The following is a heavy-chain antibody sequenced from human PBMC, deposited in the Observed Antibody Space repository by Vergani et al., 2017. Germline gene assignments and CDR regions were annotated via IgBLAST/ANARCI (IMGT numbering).Heavy chain of an antibody. J-gene: IGHJ4*02. Sequence: QVTLRESGPALVKPTQTLTLTCTFSGFSLSTSGMCVSWIRQPPGKALEWLARIDWDDDKYYSTSLKTRLTISKDTSKTQVVLTMTNMDPVDTATYYCARITRGYSYGDGFDYWGQGTLVTVSS. D-gene: IGHD5-18*01. CDR3: ARITRGYSYGDGFDY. CDR1: GFSLSTSGMC. CDR2: IDWDDDK. V-gene: IGHV2-70*15.